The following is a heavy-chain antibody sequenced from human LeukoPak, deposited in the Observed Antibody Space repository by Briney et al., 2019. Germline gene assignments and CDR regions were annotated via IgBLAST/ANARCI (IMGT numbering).Heavy chain of an antibody. CDR1: GGSISDYY. J-gene: IGHJ6*02. V-gene: IGHV4-59*08. CDR3: ATSNYYNGMDV. Sequence: SETLSLTCTVSGGSISDYYWTWIRQPPGKGLEWIGHIYYSGSTNYNPSLKSRVTMSIDTPKRQFSLKLTSVTAADTAVYYCATSNYYNGMDVWGQGTTVTVSS. CDR2: IYYSGST.